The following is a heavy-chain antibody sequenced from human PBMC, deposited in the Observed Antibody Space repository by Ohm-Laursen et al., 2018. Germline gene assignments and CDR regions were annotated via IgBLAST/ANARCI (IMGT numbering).Heavy chain of an antibody. CDR3: AKGIVGATTWDY. CDR2: ISYDGSNK. CDR1: GFTFSSYG. D-gene: IGHD1-26*01. J-gene: IGHJ4*02. V-gene: IGHV3-30*18. Sequence: SLRLSCAASGFTFSSYGMHWVRQAPGKGLEWVAVISYDGSNKYYADSVKGRFTISRDNSKNTLNLQMNSLRAEDTAVYYCAKGIVGATTWDYWGQGTLVTVSS.